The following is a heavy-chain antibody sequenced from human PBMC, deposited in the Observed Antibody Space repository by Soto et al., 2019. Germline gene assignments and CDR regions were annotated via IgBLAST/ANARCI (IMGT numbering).Heavy chain of an antibody. CDR1: GFTFSNYW. Sequence: EVQLVESGGGLVQPGGSLRLSCGASGFTFSNYWMHWVGQAPGEGLVWVSRINGDGSFTRFADSVKGRFTISRDNAKNTVHLQMNSLRVEDTAVYYCARVGGGSGNFDYWGQGTLVTVSS. D-gene: IGHD3-10*01. CDR3: ARVGGGSGNFDY. J-gene: IGHJ4*02. CDR2: INGDGSFT. V-gene: IGHV3-74*01.